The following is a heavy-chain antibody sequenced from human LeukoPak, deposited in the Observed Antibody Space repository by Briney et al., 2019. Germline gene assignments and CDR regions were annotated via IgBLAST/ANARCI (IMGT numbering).Heavy chain of an antibody. D-gene: IGHD3-3*01. CDR1: GGSLSTYY. CDR2: IYHSGST. J-gene: IGHJ6*03. CDR3: ARVRYDFWSGYYMDV. V-gene: IGHV4-59*01. Sequence: IPSETLSLTCTVSGGSLSTYYWNWIRQPPGKGLEWIGYIYHSGSTKYNPSLKSRITISVDTSKNQFSLEVSSVTAADTAVYYCARVRYDFWSGYYMDVWGKGTTVTVSS.